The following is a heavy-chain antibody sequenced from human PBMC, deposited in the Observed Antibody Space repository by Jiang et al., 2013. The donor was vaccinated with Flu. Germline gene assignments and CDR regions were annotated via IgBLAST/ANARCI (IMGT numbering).Heavy chain of an antibody. CDR2: MNPNSGNT. CDR3: ARGELLWFGELTSYGMDV. V-gene: IGHV1-8*01. D-gene: IGHD3-10*01. J-gene: IGHJ6*02. Sequence: VRQATGQGLEWMGWMNPNSGNTGYAQKFQGRVTMTRNTPVSTAYMELSSLRSEDTAVYYCARGELLWFGELTSYGMDVWGQGTTVTVSS.